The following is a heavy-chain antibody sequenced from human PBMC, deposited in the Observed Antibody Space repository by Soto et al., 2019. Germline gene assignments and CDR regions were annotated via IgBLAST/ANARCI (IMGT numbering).Heavy chain of an antibody. Sequence: ASVKVSCKASGYTFTSYGISWVRQAPGQGLEWMRWISAYNGNTNYAQKLQGRVTMTTDTSTSTAYMELRSLRSDDAAVYYCARDTTYYDFWSGYQEFDYWGQGTLVTVSS. D-gene: IGHD3-3*01. J-gene: IGHJ4*02. CDR3: ARDTTYYDFWSGYQEFDY. CDR2: ISAYNGNT. V-gene: IGHV1-18*01. CDR1: GYTFTSYG.